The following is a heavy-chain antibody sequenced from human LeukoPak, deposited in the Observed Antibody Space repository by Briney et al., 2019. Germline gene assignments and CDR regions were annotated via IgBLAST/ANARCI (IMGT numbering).Heavy chain of an antibody. V-gene: IGHV3-23*01. CDR3: TRFRIEDPTTQLRYRDWLLSDY. CDR2: ISGSGGST. CDR1: GFTFSSYA. J-gene: IGHJ4*02. Sequence: PGGSLRLSCAASGFTFSSYAMSWVRQAPGKGLEWVSAISGSGGSTYYADSVKGRFTISRDNSKNTLYLQMNSLRAEDTAVYYCTRFRIEDPTTQLRYRDWLLSDYWGQGTLVTVPS. D-gene: IGHD3-9*01.